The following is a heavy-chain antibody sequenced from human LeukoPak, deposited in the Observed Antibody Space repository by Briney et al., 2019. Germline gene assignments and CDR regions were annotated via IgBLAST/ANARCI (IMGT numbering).Heavy chain of an antibody. CDR3: ARRVAGWFDA. CDR1: GGSISIYY. J-gene: IGHJ5*02. Sequence: PSETLSLTCSVSGGSISIYYWRWIRQPPGKGLEWIGYIYYSESTHYNTPLKSRITISVDTTKNQFSLKLSSVTAAGTAVYYCARRVAGWFDAWGQGTLVTVSS. V-gene: IGHV4-59*08. CDR2: IYYSEST.